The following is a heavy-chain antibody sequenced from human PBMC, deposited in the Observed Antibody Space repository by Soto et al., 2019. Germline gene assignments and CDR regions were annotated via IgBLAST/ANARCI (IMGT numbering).Heavy chain of an antibody. CDR3: ARAGGTTVTGLWHFDS. D-gene: IGHD4-17*01. Sequence: PGGSLRLSCEASGFTFNTYSMHWVRQPPGKGLEWLAAIWYDGTQKYYADSVKGRFIISRDNSKKTLYLEMNSLRAEDTAVYYCARAGGTTVTGLWHFDSWGQEPWSPSPQ. CDR2: IWYDGTQK. V-gene: IGHV3-33*01. J-gene: IGHJ4*01. CDR1: GFTFNTYS.